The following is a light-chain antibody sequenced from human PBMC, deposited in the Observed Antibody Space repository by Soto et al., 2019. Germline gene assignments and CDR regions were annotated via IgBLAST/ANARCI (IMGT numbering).Light chain of an antibody. CDR3: QQRSDWPST. V-gene: IGKV3-11*01. CDR2: DAS. CDR1: QSVSSY. Sequence: EIVLTQSPATLSLSPGDRATLSCRASQSVSSYLAWYQQKPGQAPRLLIYDASTRAAGIPARFSGSGSGTDLTLTIASLDPEDFAVYYCQQRSDWPSTFGGGTKVEIK. J-gene: IGKJ4*01.